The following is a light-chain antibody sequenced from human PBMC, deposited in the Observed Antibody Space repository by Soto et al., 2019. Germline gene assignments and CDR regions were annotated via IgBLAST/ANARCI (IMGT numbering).Light chain of an antibody. Sequence: DIQMTQSPSSLSASVGDRVTITCRASQGISNYLAWYQQKPGKVPKLLIYAASTLQSGVPSRFSGSGSGTDFTLTISSLQPEDVATDYCQKYNSAPPTWTFGQGTKVEIK. CDR3: QKYNSAPPTWT. CDR1: QGISNY. J-gene: IGKJ1*01. V-gene: IGKV1-27*01. CDR2: AAS.